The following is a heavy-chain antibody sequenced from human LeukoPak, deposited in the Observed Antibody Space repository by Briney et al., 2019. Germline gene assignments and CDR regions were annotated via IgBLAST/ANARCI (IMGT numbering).Heavy chain of an antibody. CDR3: AKDILTGPHYFDY. V-gene: IGHV3-23*01. D-gene: IGHD3-9*01. CDR1: GFTFSSYA. J-gene: IGHJ4*02. CDR2: IGGSGGNT. Sequence: PGGSLRLSCAASGFTFSSYAMSWVRQAPGKGRKGGSAIGGSGGNTYYADSVKGRFTISRDNSRKTLYLQMNSLRAEDTAVYYCAKDILTGPHYFDYWGQGTLVTVSS.